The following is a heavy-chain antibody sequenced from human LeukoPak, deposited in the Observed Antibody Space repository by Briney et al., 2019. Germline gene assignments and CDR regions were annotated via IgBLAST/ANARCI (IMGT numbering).Heavy chain of an antibody. J-gene: IGHJ5*02. CDR3: ARDPSIPYNWNDEYNWFDP. CDR2: IIPIFGTA. D-gene: IGHD1-1*01. CDR1: GGTFSSYA. Sequence: ASVKVSCXASGGTFSSYAISWVRRAPGQGLEWMGRIIPIFGTANYAQKFQGRVTITTDESTSTAYMELSSLRSEDTAVYYCARDPSIPYNWNDEYNWFDPWGQGTLVTVSS. V-gene: IGHV1-69*05.